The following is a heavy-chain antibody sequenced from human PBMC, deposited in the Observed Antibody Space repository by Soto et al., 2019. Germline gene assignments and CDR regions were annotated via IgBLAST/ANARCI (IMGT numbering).Heavy chain of an antibody. J-gene: IGHJ5*02. CDR2: ISSSSSTI. Sequence: EVQLVESGGGLVQPGGSLRLSCAASGFIFSRYSMNWVRQAPGKGLEWVSYISSSSSTIYYADSVKGRFTISRDNAKNSLYLQMNSLRDEDTAVYYCARKRSGSRNWFDPWGQGTLVTVSS. D-gene: IGHD1-26*01. CDR3: ARKRSGSRNWFDP. CDR1: GFIFSRYS. V-gene: IGHV3-48*02.